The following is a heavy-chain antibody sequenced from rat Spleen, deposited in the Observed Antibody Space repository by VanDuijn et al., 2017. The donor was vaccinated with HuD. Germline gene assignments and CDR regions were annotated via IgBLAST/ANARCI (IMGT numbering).Heavy chain of an antibody. J-gene: IGHJ3*01. Sequence: EVQLVESGGGLVQPGRSLKLSCTASGFTFNNYGMHWIRQAPTKGLEWVASISPSGGRTTHRDSVKGRFTISRDNAKNHLYLQMDSLRSEDTATYYCTTHEDGGYPFTHWGQGALVTVSS. CDR2: ISPSGGRT. D-gene: IGHD1-11*01. V-gene: IGHV5-19*01. CDR3: TTHEDGGYPFTH. CDR1: GFTFNNYG.